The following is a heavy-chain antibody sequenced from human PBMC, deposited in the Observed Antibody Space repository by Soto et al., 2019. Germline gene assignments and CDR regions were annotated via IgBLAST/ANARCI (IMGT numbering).Heavy chain of an antibody. V-gene: IGHV3-9*01. J-gene: IGHJ4*02. CDR1: GFTFDDYA. CDR3: ANLPLYGSGVDG. CDR2: ISWNGASI. Sequence: EVHLVESGGGLVQPGRSLRLSCAASGFTFDDYAIHWVRQAPGRGLEWVAGISWNGASIGYANSVKGRFTISRDNAKNSLHVQMNGLRREDTALDYCANLPLYGSGVDGWGQGTLVTVSS. D-gene: IGHD3-10*01.